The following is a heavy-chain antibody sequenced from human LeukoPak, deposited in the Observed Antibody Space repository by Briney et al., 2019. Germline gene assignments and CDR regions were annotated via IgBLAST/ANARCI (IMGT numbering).Heavy chain of an antibody. CDR2: IYSGGST. V-gene: IGHV3-66*04. Sequence: GGSLRLSCAASSFTVSSSYMTWVRQAPGKGLEWVSIIYSGGSTYYADSVKGRFTISRDISKNTLYLQMNSLRAEDTGVYYCARLPSGDYWGQGTLVTVSS. CDR1: SFTVSSSY. CDR3: ARLPSGDY. J-gene: IGHJ4*02. D-gene: IGHD3-10*01.